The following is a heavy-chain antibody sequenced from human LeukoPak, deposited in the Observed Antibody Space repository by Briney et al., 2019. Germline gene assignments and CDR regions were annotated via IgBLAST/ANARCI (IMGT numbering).Heavy chain of an antibody. CDR2: ISYDGSNK. CDR1: GFTFSSYG. D-gene: IGHD6-13*01. Sequence: GRSLRLSCAASGFTFSSYGMRWVRQAPGKGLEWVAVISYDGSNKYYADSMKGRFTISRDNSKNTLYLQMNSLRAEDTAVYYCAKDLGYSSSWYAPIDYWGQGTLVTVSS. CDR3: AKDLGYSSSWYAPIDY. V-gene: IGHV3-30*18. J-gene: IGHJ4*02.